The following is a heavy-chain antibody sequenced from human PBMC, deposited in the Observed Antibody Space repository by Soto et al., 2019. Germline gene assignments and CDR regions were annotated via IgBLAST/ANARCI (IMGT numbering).Heavy chain of an antibody. CDR1: GGTFSSYA. Sequence: GASVKVSCKASGGTFSSYAISWVRQAPGQGLEWMGGIIPIFGTANYAQKFQGRVTITADESTSTAYMELSSLRSEDTAVYYCARERIAAAGNGPDAFDIWGQGTMVTVSS. V-gene: IGHV1-69*13. J-gene: IGHJ3*02. CDR2: IIPIFGTA. D-gene: IGHD6-13*01. CDR3: ARERIAAAGNGPDAFDI.